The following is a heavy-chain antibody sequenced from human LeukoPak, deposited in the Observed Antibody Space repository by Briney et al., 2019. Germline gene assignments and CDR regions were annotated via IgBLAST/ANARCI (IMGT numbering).Heavy chain of an antibody. CDR1: GFTFSSYG. CDR3: AKAPRNYYGSGGFDP. J-gene: IGHJ5*02. V-gene: IGHV3-30*02. D-gene: IGHD3-10*01. CDR2: IRYDGSNK. Sequence: GGSLRLSCAASGFTFSSYGMHWVRQTPGKGLEWVAFIRYDGSNKYYADSVKGRFTISRDNSKNTLYLQMNSLRAEDTAVYYCAKAPRNYYGSGGFDPWGQGTLVTVSS.